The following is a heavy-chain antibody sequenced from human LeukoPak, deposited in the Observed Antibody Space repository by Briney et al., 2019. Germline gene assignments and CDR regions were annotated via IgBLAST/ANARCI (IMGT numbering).Heavy chain of an antibody. V-gene: IGHV3-21*05. D-gene: IGHD3-22*01. CDR2: ISSSSSYI. CDR1: GLTFSSYS. Sequence: GGSLRLSCAASGLTFSSYSMNWVRQAPGKGLEWVSYISSSSSYIYYADSVKGRFTISRDNAKNSLYLQMNSLRAEDTAVYYCARDFVDSSGILDYWGQGTLVTVSS. CDR3: ARDFVDSSGILDY. J-gene: IGHJ4*02.